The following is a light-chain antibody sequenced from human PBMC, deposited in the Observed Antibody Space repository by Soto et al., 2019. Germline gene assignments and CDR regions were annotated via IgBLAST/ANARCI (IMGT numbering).Light chain of an antibody. J-gene: IGLJ3*02. CDR3: SSYAGTAV. CDR1: SSDFATHKY. CDR2: EAD. V-gene: IGLV2-8*01. Sequence: QSALTQPPSASGSTGQSVTISCTGTSSDFATHKYVSWYQQHPGKAPKFIIYEADRRAPGVPDRFSGSKSGSTASLTVSGLQPEDEAHYYCSSYAGTAVFGGGTKLTVL.